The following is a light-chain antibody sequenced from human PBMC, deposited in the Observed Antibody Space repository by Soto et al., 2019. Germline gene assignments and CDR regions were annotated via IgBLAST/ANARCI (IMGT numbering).Light chain of an antibody. Sequence: QSVLTQPRSVSGSPGQSVTISCTGTNSDVGGYNYVSWYQHHPGKAPKLMIYDVNKRPSGIPDRFSGSKSGNTASLTISGLQAEDESDYYCRSYAGPYPHYVFGTSRNVTV. CDR3: RSYAGPYPHYV. V-gene: IGLV2-11*01. CDR1: NSDVGGYNY. J-gene: IGLJ1*01. CDR2: DVN.